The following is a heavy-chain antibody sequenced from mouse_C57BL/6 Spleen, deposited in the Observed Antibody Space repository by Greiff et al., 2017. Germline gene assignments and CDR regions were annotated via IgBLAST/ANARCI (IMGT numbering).Heavy chain of an antibody. CDR1: GFTFSSYA. D-gene: IGHD2-1*01. CDR3: ARDGGNYEFAY. J-gene: IGHJ3*01. V-gene: IGHV5-4*01. CDR2: ISDGGSYT. Sequence: DVKLMESGGGLVKPGGSLKLSCAASGFTFSSYAMSWVRQTPEKRLEWVATISDGGSYTYYTDNLKGRFTISRDNAKTNLYLQMSHLKSKDTAMYYCARDGGNYEFAYWGQGTLVTVSA.